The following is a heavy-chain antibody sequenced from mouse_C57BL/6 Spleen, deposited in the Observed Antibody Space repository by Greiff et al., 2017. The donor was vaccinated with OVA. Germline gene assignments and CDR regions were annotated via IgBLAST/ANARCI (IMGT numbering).Heavy chain of an antibody. V-gene: IGHV1-15*01. CDR2: IDPETGGT. J-gene: IGHJ2*01. D-gene: IGHD2-1*01. Sequence: QVQLKQSGAELVRPGASVTLSCKASGYTFTDYEMHWVKQTPVHGLEWIGAIDPETGGTAYNQKFKGKAILTADKSSSTAYMELRSLTSEDSAVDYCARGWVYYGNYDYFDYWGQGTTLTVSS. CDR1: GYTFTDYE. CDR3: ARGWVYYGNYDYFDY.